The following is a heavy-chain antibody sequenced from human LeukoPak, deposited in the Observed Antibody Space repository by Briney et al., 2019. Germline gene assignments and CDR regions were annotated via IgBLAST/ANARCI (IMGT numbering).Heavy chain of an antibody. CDR1: GYTFASYG. CDR2: ISAYDGNT. V-gene: IGHV1-18*01. Sequence: ASVKVSCKAPGYTFASYGISWVRQAPGQGLEWMGWISAYDGNTNYAQKLQGRVTMTTDASTSIAYMELSRLRSDDTAVYYCAISMITFGGVIVLNYWGQGTLVTVSS. J-gene: IGHJ4*02. CDR3: AISMITFGGVIVLNY. D-gene: IGHD3-16*02.